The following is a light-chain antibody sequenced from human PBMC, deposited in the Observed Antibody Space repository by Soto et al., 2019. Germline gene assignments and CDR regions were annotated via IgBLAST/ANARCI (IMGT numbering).Light chain of an antibody. Sequence: DIPMTQSPSSLSASVGDRVTITCRASQSISSYLNWYQQKPGKAPKLLIYAASSLQSGVTSMFSGSGSGTDFTLAISSLQPEDFATYYCQQSYSTPRTFGQGTKVEIK. V-gene: IGKV1-39*01. CDR3: QQSYSTPRT. J-gene: IGKJ1*01. CDR1: QSISSY. CDR2: AAS.